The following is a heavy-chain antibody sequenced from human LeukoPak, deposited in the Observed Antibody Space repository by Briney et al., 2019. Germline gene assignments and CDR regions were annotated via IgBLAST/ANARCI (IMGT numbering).Heavy chain of an antibody. D-gene: IGHD6-19*01. CDR2: ISGSGGST. V-gene: IGHV3-23*01. Sequence: GGSLRLSCAASGFTFNSYAMNWVRQAPGKGLEWVSAISGSGGSTYYADSVKGRFTISRDNSKNTLYLQMNSLRAVDTAVYYCARDMPHSSGWQTGGGQGTLVTVSS. J-gene: IGHJ4*02. CDR3: ARDMPHSSGWQTG. CDR1: GFTFNSYA.